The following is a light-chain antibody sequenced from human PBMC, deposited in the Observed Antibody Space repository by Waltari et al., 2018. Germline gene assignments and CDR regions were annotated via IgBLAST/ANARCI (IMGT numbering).Light chain of an antibody. Sequence: DIQMTPSPSSLSASVGDTVTITCRASKNIDKYLNWYHQKSGNAPKLLIFAGSPLQTGVPSRFSCSGSGTDFTLTISDLQPEDFATYCCQQSYRSPWTFGLGTQVDIK. CDR1: KNIDKY. J-gene: IGKJ1*01. V-gene: IGKV1-39*01. CDR3: QQSYRSPWT. CDR2: AGS.